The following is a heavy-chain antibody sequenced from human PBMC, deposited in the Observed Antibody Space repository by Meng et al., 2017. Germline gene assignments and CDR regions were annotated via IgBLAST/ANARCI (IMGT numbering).Heavy chain of an antibody. CDR3: AAGLTYYYDSSGYYVGDAFDI. CDR1: GCTFTSSA. J-gene: IGHJ3*02. Sequence: SVKVSCKASGCTFTSSAMQWVRQARGQRLEWIGWIVVGSGNTNYAQKFQERVTITRDMSTSTAYMELSSLRSEDTAVYYCAAGLTYYYDSSGYYVGDAFDIWGQGTMVTVSS. CDR2: IVVGSGNT. V-gene: IGHV1-58*02. D-gene: IGHD3-22*01.